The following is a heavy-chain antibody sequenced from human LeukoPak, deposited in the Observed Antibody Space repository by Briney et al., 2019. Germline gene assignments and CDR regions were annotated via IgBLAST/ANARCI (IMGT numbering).Heavy chain of an antibody. CDR1: GFTFSSYA. Sequence: GGSLRLSCAASGFTFSSYAMSWVRQAPGKGLEWVSAISGSGGSTYYADSVKGRFTISRDNSKNTLYLQMNSLRAEDTAVYYCAKGVSSGYYYSTIGIFDYWGQGTLVTVSS. V-gene: IGHV3-23*01. CDR3: AKGVSSGYYYSTIGIFDY. D-gene: IGHD3-22*01. CDR2: ISGSGGST. J-gene: IGHJ4*02.